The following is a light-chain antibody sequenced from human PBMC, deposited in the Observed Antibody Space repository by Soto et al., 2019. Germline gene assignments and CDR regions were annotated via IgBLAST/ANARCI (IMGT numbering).Light chain of an antibody. Sequence: QSALTQPASVSGSPGQSVTISCSGSSSDVGAYNYVSWHQRHPGKAPKLMIYDVTNRPSGVSNRFSGSKSGNTASLTISGLQAEDEADYFCSSYTISSTVVFGGGTKLTVL. CDR3: SSYTISSTVV. CDR1: SSDVGAYNY. CDR2: DVT. J-gene: IGLJ3*02. V-gene: IGLV2-14*01.